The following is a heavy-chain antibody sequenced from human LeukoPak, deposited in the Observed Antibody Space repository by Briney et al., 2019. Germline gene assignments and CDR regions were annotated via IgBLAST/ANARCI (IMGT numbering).Heavy chain of an antibody. D-gene: IGHD1-26*01. CDR3: ARVRSGSYFPPDY. V-gene: IGHV4-34*01. J-gene: IGHJ4*02. Sequence: SETLSLTCAVYGGSFSGYYWSWIRQPPGKGLEWIGEINHSGSTNYNPSLKSRVTISVDTSKNQFPLKLSSVTAADTAVYYCARVRSGSYFPPDYWGQGTLVTVSS. CDR2: INHSGST. CDR1: GGSFSGYY.